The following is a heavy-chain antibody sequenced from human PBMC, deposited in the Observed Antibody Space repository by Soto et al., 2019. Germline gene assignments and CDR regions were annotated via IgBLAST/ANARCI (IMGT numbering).Heavy chain of an antibody. D-gene: IGHD3-10*01. V-gene: IGHV3-48*02. CDR3: ARVRAVAPVLGY. Sequence: EVQLVESGGGLVQPGGSLRLSCAASGFTFRNYNMNWVRQVPGKGLEWVSYISSTTNNIFYADSLKGRFSISRDNAESALYLQINHLTDADTAVYYCARVRAVAPVLGYWGQGILVTVSS. CDR1: GFTFRNYN. CDR2: ISSTTNNI. J-gene: IGHJ4*02.